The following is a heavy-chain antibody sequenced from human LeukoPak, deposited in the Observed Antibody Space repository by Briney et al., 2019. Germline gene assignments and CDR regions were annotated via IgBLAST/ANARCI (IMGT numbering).Heavy chain of an antibody. V-gene: IGHV3-30*18. D-gene: IGHD3-22*01. Sequence: PGGSLRLSCAASGFTFSSYGMHWVRQAPGKGLEWVAVISYDGSNKYYADSVKGRFTISRDNSKNTLYLQMNSLRAEDTAVYYCAKGDSSGYSYYFDYWGQGTLVTVSS. CDR2: ISYDGSNK. CDR1: GFTFSSYG. CDR3: AKGDSSGYSYYFDY. J-gene: IGHJ4*02.